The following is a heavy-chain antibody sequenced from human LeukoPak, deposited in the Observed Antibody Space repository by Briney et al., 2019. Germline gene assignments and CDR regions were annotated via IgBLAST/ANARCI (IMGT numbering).Heavy chain of an antibody. V-gene: IGHV1-8*03. D-gene: IGHD6-19*01. Sequence: ASVKVSCKASGYTFTSYDINWVRQATGQGLEWMGWMNPNSGNTGYAQKFRGRVTITRNTSISTAYMELSSLRSEDTAVYYCARGRSSGWYEGIYYYYYMDVWGKGTTVTVSS. CDR1: GYTFTSYD. J-gene: IGHJ6*03. CDR3: ARGRSSGWYEGIYYYYYMDV. CDR2: MNPNSGNT.